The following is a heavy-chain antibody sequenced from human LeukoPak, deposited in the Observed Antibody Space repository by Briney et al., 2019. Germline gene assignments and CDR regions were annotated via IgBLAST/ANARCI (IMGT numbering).Heavy chain of an antibody. D-gene: IGHD3-10*01. J-gene: IGHJ3*02. V-gene: IGHV1-2*02. CDR3: ARLWFGDYTDAFDI. CDR1: GYSFTGHY. CDR2: INPKSGGT. Sequence: GASVKVSCKASGYSFTGHYMHWVRQAPGQGLEWMGWINPKSGGTNYAQKFQGRVTMTRDTSISTAYMELSRLRSDDTAVYYCARLWFGDYTDAFDIWGQGTMVTVSS.